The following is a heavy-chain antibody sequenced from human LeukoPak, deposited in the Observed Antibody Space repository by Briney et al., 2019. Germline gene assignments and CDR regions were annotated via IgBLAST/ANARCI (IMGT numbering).Heavy chain of an antibody. D-gene: IGHD1-26*01. V-gene: IGHV3-23*01. CDR2: ISNTGGST. Sequence: PGGSLRLSCAASGFTFSSYAMTWVRQAPGKGLEWVSTISNTGGSTYYADSVKGRFTISRDNSKNTLYLQMSSLRAEDTAVYYCAKHSGVVRAAARAYNDFDYWGQGTLVTVSS. CDR1: GFTFSSYA. CDR3: AKHSGVVRAAARAYNDFDY. J-gene: IGHJ4*02.